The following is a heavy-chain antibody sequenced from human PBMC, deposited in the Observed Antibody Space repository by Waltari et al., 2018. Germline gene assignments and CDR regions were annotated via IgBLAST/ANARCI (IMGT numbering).Heavy chain of an antibody. CDR2: SIPNFGTG. D-gene: IGHD6-19*01. J-gene: IGHJ4*02. V-gene: IGHV1-69*01. CDR3: AREGYSSAVFDY. CDR1: GGTFSSYA. Sequence: QVQLVQSGAEVKKPGSSVKVSCKASGGTFSSYAISWVRQAPGQGLEWMGGSIPNFGTGNYARKFQGRVTITADESTSTAYMELSSLGSEDTAVYYCAREGYSSAVFDYWGQGTLVTVSS.